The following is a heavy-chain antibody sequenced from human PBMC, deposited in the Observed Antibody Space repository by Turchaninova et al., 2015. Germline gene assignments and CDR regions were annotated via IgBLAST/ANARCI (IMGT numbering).Heavy chain of an antibody. CDR3: ARRLYSNGMDV. J-gene: IGHJ6*02. D-gene: IGHD2-21*01. V-gene: IGHV5-51*01. CDR1: GYSFTTYW. Sequence: EVQLVQSGAEVKKPGESLTISCKGSGYSFTTYWLGLGRQVPGKGREWMGIIYPGDSDTKYRPSFQGQVTISADKYISTAYLQWSSLKASDTAMYYCARRLYSNGMDVWGQGTTVTVSS. CDR2: IYPGDSDT.